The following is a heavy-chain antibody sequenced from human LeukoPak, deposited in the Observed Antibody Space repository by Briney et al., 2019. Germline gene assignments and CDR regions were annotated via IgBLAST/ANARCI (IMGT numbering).Heavy chain of an antibody. J-gene: IGHJ4*02. CDR3: ARVGIAAAGTIDVDY. D-gene: IGHD6-13*01. CDR2: ISAYNGNT. CDR1: GYTFTSNG. V-gene: IGHV1-18*01. Sequence: ASVKVSCKASGYTFTSNGISWVRQAPGQGLEWMGWISAYNGNTNYAQKLQGRVTMTTDTSTSTAYMELRSLRSDDTAVYYCARVGIAAAGTIDVDYWGQGTLVTVSS.